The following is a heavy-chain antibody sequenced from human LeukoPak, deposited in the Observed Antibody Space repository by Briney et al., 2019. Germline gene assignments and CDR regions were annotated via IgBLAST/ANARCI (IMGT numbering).Heavy chain of an antibody. D-gene: IGHD3-16*01. J-gene: IGHJ4*02. CDR1: GFTVSINY. CDR3: VRQMGMGVDS. V-gene: IGHV3-66*04. CDR2: IYSGGAT. Sequence: GGSLRLSCAASGFTVSINYMNWVRQIPGKGLEWVSVIYSGGATYYADPVKGRFTIPRDNSKNTLYLQMNSLRPEDTAVYYCVRQMGMGVDSWGQGTLVTVSS.